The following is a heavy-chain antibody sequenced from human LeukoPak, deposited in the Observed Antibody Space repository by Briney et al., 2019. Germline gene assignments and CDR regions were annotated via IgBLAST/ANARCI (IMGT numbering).Heavy chain of an antibody. Sequence: SETLSLTCTVPGGSISSENYYWGWMRQTPGKGLDWIGSIYDSASTNYNPSLKSRVTISLDTSKNQVSLRLTSVTAADTAVYYCARCRDGGRGEAADFWGPGTLVTVSS. CDR3: ARCRDGGRGEAADF. D-gene: IGHD4-23*01. V-gene: IGHV4-39*07. J-gene: IGHJ4*02. CDR2: IYDSAST. CDR1: GGSISSENYY.